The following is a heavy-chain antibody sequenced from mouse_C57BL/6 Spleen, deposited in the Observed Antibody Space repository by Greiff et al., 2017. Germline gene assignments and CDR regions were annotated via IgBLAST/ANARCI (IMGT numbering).Heavy chain of an antibody. J-gene: IGHJ1*03. CDR3: ARVVYYGNYEGYFDV. CDR2: IYPGDGDT. D-gene: IGHD2-1*01. V-gene: IGHV1-80*01. CDR1: GYAFSSYW. Sequence: QVQLKESGAELVKPGASVKISCKASGYAFSSYWMNWVKQRPGKGLEWIGQIYPGDGDTNYNGKFKGKATLTADKSSSTAYMQLSSLTSEDSAVYFCARVVYYGNYEGYFDVWGTGTTVTVSS.